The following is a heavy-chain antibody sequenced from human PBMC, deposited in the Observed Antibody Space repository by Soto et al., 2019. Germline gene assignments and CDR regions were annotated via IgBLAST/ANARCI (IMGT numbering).Heavy chain of an antibody. CDR1: GFTFSSYA. J-gene: IGHJ6*02. V-gene: IGHV3-30-3*01. Sequence: GGSLRLSCAACGFTFSSYAMHWVRQAPGKGLEWVAVISYDGSNKYYADSVKGRFTISRDNSKNTLYLQMNSLRAEDTAVYYCARDYYRFNSGYGFSMDVWGQGTTVTVSS. CDR3: ARDYYRFNSGYGFSMDV. CDR2: ISYDGSNK. D-gene: IGHD5-12*01.